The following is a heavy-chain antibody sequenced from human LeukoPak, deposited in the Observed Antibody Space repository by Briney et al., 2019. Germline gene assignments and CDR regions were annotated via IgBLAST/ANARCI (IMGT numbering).Heavy chain of an antibody. V-gene: IGHV3-30*18. J-gene: IGHJ4*02. D-gene: IGHD5-18*01. CDR2: ISYDGSNK. CDR1: GFTFSSYG. Sequence: PGGSLRLSCAASGFTFSSYGMHWVRQAPGKGLEWVAVISYDGSNKYYADSVKGRFTISRDNSKNTLYLQMNSLRAEDTAVYYCAKDSTAMVNREYFDHWGQGTLVTVSS. CDR3: AKDSTAMVNREYFDH.